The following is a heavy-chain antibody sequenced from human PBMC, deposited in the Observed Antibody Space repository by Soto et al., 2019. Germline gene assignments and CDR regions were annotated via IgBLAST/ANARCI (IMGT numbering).Heavy chain of an antibody. CDR1: GFTFSSYA. CDR2: VSLDGSHK. D-gene: IGHD3-3*01. J-gene: IGHJ5*01. V-gene: IGHV3-30*18. CDR3: AKLGDAVSGYFDF. Sequence: QVQLVQSGGGVVQPGGSLRLSCAASGFTFSSYAIHWVGQAPGKGREWVADVSLDGSHKTYAVPVRGRFTISRDNSKKTVYLQMNSLRAEDTALYYCAKLGDAVSGYFDFWGQGTQVAVSS.